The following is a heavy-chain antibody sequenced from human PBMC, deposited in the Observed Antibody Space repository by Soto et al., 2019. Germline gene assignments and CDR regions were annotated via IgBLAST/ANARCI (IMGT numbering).Heavy chain of an antibody. CDR2: IYYSGST. CDR3: ARGYDSSGYYWALYYYYGMDV. D-gene: IGHD3-22*01. V-gene: IGHV4-31*03. CDR1: GGSISSGGYY. Sequence: KTSETLSLTCTVSGGSISSGGYYWSWIRQHPGKGLEWIGYIYYSGSTYYNPSLKSRVTISVDTSKNQFSLKLSSVTAADTAVYYCARGYDSSGYYWALYYYYGMDVWGQGTTVTVSS. J-gene: IGHJ6*02.